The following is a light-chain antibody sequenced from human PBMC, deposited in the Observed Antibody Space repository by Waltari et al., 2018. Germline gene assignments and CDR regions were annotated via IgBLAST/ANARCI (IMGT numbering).Light chain of an antibody. CDR2: KDT. V-gene: IGLV3-25*02. Sequence: SSELTQAPSVSVSPGQTARITCSGELLSTKYAQWFQVKPGQAPVLVIYKDTERPSGIPERFSGSSSGTTATLTISGAQAEDEADFYCQSPDSSGHYRLFGGGTRLTVL. CDR3: QSPDSSGHYRL. J-gene: IGLJ2*01. CDR1: LLSTKY.